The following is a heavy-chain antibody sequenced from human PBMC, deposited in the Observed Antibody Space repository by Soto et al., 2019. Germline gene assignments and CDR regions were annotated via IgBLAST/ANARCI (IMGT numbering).Heavy chain of an antibody. J-gene: IGHJ3*02. V-gene: IGHV4-39*01. D-gene: IGHD3-22*01. CDR1: GGSISSSSYY. CDR3: ARQGTYYYNSSGYSDDAFDI. Sequence: QLQLQESGPGLVKPSETLSLTCTVSGGSISSSSYYWGWIRQPPGKGLEWIGSIYYSGSTYYNPSLKSRVTISVDTSKNQFSLKLGSVTAADTAVYYCARQGTYYYNSSGYSDDAFDIWGQGTMVTVSS. CDR2: IYYSGST.